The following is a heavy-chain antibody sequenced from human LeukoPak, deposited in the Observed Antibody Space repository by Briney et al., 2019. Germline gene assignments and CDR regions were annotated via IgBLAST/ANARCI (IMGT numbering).Heavy chain of an antibody. CDR1: GDSITSSLYY. D-gene: IGHD3-10*01. CDR2: IYYSGTT. V-gene: IGHV4-39*01. Sequence: SETLSLTCTVSGDSITSSLYYWGSIRQPPGKGLEWIGSIYYSGTTYYIPSLMSRVTMSVDTSKNQFSLRLSSVTAADTAVYYCARRDGSGTYRGRFDPWGQGTLVTVSS. J-gene: IGHJ5*02. CDR3: ARRDGSGTYRGRFDP.